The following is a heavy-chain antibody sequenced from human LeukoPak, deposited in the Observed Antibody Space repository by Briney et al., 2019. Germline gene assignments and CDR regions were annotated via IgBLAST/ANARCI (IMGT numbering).Heavy chain of an antibody. CDR1: GYTFTSYD. Sequence: ASVKVSCKASGYTFTSYDINWVRQATGQGLEWMGWMNPNSGNTGYAQKFQGRVTITRNTSISTAYMELSSLRSEDTAVYYCGSQPTGYYYMDVWGKGTTVTVSS. J-gene: IGHJ6*03. D-gene: IGHD1-14*01. CDR3: GSQPTGYYYMDV. CDR2: MNPNSGNT. V-gene: IGHV1-8*03.